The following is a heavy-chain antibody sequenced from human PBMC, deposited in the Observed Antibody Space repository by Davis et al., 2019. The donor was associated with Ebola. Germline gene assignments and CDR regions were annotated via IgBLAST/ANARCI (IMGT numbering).Heavy chain of an antibody. J-gene: IGHJ4*02. D-gene: IGHD3-22*01. V-gene: IGHV3-21*01. CDR1: GFTFSSYA. CDR3: ARDSHYYDSSGYYGVVADY. Sequence: GGSLRLSCAASGFTFSSYAMNWVRQAPGKGLEWVSSISSSSSYIYYADSVKGRFTISRDNAKNSLYLQMNSLRAEDTAVYYCARDSHYYDSSGYYGVVADYWGQGTLVTVSS. CDR2: ISSSSSYI.